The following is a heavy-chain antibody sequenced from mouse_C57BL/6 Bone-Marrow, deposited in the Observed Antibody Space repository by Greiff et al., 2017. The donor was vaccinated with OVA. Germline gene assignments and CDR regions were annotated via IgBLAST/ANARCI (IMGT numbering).Heavy chain of an antibody. Sequence: VKLVESGPGLVQPSQCLSITCTVSGFSFTSYGVHWVSQSPGKGLEWLGVIWSGGSTDYNAAIISRLSISKDNSKSQVFFKMNSLQADDTAIYYCARKLGRDYAMDYGGQGTSVTGSS. CDR3: ARKLGRDYAMDY. CDR2: IWSGGST. J-gene: IGHJ4*01. CDR1: GFSFTSYG. V-gene: IGHV2-2*01. D-gene: IGHD4-1*01.